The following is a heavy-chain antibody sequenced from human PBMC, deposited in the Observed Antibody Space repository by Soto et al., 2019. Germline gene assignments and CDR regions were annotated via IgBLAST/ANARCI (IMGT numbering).Heavy chain of an antibody. V-gene: IGHV4-59*01. D-gene: IGHD1-26*01. CDR2: IYYSGST. CDR1: GGSLSRFF. CDR3: ARGIVGATTHAWGSDP. J-gene: IGHJ5*02. Sequence: ASGTPSPTCTVSGGSLSRFFWGWVRQPPGKGLEWIGYIYYSGSTNYNPSLKSRVTISVDTSKNQFSLKLSSVTAADTAVYYCARGIVGATTHAWGSDPWGQGTLVTVSS.